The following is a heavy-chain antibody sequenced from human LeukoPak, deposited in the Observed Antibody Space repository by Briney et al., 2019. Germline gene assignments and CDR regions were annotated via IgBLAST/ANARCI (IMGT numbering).Heavy chain of an antibody. V-gene: IGHV3-21*01. CDR3: ARDLRGWFHFDY. D-gene: IGHD6-19*01. J-gene: IGHJ4*02. CDR2: ISSSSSYI. CDR1: GFTFSSYS. Sequence: GGSLRLSCAASGFTFSSYSMSWVRQAPGKGLEWVSSISSSSSYIYYADSVKGRFTISRDNAKNSLYLQMNSLRAEDTAVYYCARDLRGWFHFDYWGQGTLVTVSS.